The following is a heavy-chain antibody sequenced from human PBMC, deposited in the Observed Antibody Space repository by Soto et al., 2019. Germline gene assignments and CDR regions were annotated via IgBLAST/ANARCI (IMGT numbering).Heavy chain of an antibody. CDR1: GFSLRTSGVG. Sequence: SGPTLVNPTDTLALTCSFSGFSLRTSGVGVGWIRQPPGKALECLAIFYWNDDKRYSPSLKNRLTITKDTSKSQVVLIMTNMDPVDTATYYCARTMVRAGEMDVWGQGTTVTVSS. CDR3: ARTMVRAGEMDV. D-gene: IGHD3-10*01. J-gene: IGHJ6*02. V-gene: IGHV2-5*01. CDR2: FYWNDDK.